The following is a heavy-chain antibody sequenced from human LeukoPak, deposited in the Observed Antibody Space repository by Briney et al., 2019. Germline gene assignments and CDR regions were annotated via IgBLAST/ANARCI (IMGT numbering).Heavy chain of an antibody. V-gene: IGHV3-21*01. CDR3: ARDPFFDY. J-gene: IGHJ4*02. Sequence: GGSLRLSCTASGFTFSSYYMNWVRQAPGKGLEWVSSIRSSSRYIFYADSVKGRFTISRDNAKNSLYLQMNSLRAEDTAVYFCARDPFFDYWGQGTLVTVSS. CDR1: GFTFSSYY. CDR2: IRSSSRYI.